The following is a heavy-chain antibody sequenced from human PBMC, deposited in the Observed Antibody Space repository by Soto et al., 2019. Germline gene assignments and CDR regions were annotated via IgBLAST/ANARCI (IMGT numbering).Heavy chain of an antibody. Sequence: QVQLVQSGAEVKKPGSSVKVSCKASGGTFSSYAISWVRQAPGQGLEWMGWIIPIFGTANYAQKFQGRATXPXAXAXSTAYMELSSLGSEDPAVYYCARHVPAAGYYYGMDVCGQGTTVTVSS. CDR1: GGTFSSYA. CDR3: ARHVPAAGYYYGMDV. V-gene: IGHV1-69*05. D-gene: IGHD2-2*01. J-gene: IGHJ6*02. CDR2: IIPIFGTA.